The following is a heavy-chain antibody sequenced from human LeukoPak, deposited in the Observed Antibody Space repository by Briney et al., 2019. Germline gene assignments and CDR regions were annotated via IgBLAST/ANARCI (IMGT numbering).Heavy chain of an antibody. Sequence: PEGSLRLSCAASGFTFSNAWMSWVRQAPGKGLEWVGRIKSKPDRGTIDYAAPVKGRFTISRDDSKNTLYLQMNSLRAEDTAVYYCASLPDENGDDSDYWGQGTLVTVSS. CDR3: ASLPDENGDDSDY. J-gene: IGHJ4*02. D-gene: IGHD4-17*01. V-gene: IGHV3-15*01. CDR2: IKSKPDRGTI. CDR1: GFTFSNAW.